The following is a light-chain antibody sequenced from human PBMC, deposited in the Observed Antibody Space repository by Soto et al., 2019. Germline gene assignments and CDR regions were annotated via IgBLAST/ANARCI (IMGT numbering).Light chain of an antibody. CDR3: ASWDDSLNAGV. CDR2: GND. J-gene: IGLJ3*02. Sequence: QSVLTQPPSASGTPGQRVTISCSGSTSNIGSNTVNWYQHLPGSAPKLLIYGNDQRPSGVPDRFSGSKFGPSASLAIGGLQSEDEAEYYCASWDDSLNAGVFGGGTKVTVL. CDR1: TSNIGSNT. V-gene: IGLV1-44*01.